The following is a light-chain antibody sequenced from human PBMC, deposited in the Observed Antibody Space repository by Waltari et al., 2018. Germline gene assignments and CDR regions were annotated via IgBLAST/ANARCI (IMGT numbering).Light chain of an antibody. CDR3: QQRSDWTPHT. Sequence: EIVLTQSPATLSFSPGETATLSCRASHSVCTYLAWYQQRPGQTPRLLIYDASNRATGIPARFRGSGSGTEFNLTISSLEPEDVAVYYCQQRSDWTPHTFGQGARLEIK. CDR2: DAS. J-gene: IGKJ2*01. CDR1: HSVCTY. V-gene: IGKV3-11*01.